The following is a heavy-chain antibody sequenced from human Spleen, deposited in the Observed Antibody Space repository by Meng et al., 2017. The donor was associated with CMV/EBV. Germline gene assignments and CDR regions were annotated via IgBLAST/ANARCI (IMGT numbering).Heavy chain of an antibody. D-gene: IGHD6-13*01. CDR3: ANRPGIAPFYFDF. J-gene: IGHJ4*02. CDR1: GGSVTIGSYY. Sequence: SETLSLTCTVSGGSVTIGSYYWSWIRQPPGKGLEWLGYIYYSGSTNYNPNPSLESRVSISADTSKNQFSLRLSSVTAADTAVYYCANRPGIAPFYFDFWGQGTLVTVSS. CDR2: IYYSGST. V-gene: IGHV4-61*01.